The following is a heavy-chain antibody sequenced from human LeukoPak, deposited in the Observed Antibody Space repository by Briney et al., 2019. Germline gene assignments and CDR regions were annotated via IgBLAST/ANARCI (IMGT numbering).Heavy chain of an antibody. CDR1: GFTFSSYA. V-gene: IGHV3-23*01. CDR3: AKAGIEVAGTHYYYSYREV. Sequence: GGSLRLSCAASGFTFSSYAMSWVRQAPGKGLEWVSAISGSGGSTYYADSVKGRFTISRDTSKNTLYLQMNSLRAEDTAVYYCAKAGIEVAGTHYYYSYREVWGKGPTVTVS. CDR2: ISGSGGST. J-gene: IGHJ6*03. D-gene: IGHD6-19*01.